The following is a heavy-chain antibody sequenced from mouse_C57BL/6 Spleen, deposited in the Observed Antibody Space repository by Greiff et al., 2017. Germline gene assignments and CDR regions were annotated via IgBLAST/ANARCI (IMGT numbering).Heavy chain of an antibody. CDR3: LTGTRDY. V-gene: IGHV1-82*01. D-gene: IGHD4-1*01. CDR2: IYPGDGDT. Sequence: QVQLQQSGPELVKPGASVKISCKASGYAFSSSWMNWVKQRPGKGLEWIGRIYPGDGDTNYNGRFKGKATLTADKSSSTAYMQLSSLTSEDSAVYFCLTGTRDYWGQGTTLTVSS. CDR1: GYAFSSSW. J-gene: IGHJ2*01.